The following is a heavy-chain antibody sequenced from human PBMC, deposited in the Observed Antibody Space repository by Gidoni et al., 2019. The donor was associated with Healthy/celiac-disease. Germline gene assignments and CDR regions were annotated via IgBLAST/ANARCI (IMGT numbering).Heavy chain of an antibody. CDR2: ISYDGSNK. V-gene: IGHV3-30*04. CDR3: ARGRGTRGPTLWIDY. CDR1: GFTFSSYA. Sequence: QVQLVESGGGVVQPGRSLRLSCAASGFTFSSYAMHWVRQAPGKGMGWVAVISYDGSNKYYADSVKGRFTISRDNSKNTLYLQMNSLRAEDTAVYYCARGRGTRGPTLWIDYWGQGTLVTLSS. D-gene: IGHD5-18*01. J-gene: IGHJ4*02.